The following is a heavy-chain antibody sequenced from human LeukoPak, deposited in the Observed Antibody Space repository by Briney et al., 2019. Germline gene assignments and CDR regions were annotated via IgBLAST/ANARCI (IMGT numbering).Heavy chain of an antibody. D-gene: IGHD2-21*01. CDR2: ISSGTTYI. V-gene: IGHV3-21*01. CDR1: GFTFTSYS. CDR3: ARHIRGLDV. Sequence: GGSLRLSCAASGFTFTSYSMNWVRQAPGKGLEWVSSISSGTTYIYYADSVKGRFTISRDNAKNSLYLQMNSLRAEDTAVYYCARHIRGLDVWGQGTTVTVSS. J-gene: IGHJ6*02.